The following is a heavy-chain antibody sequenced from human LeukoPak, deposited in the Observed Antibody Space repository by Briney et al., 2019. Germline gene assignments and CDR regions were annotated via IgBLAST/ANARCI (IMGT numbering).Heavy chain of an antibody. CDR2: ISSDGSKK. CDR3: VRDAGGY. J-gene: IGHJ4*02. V-gene: IGHV3-30-3*01. CDR1: GFTLRTYV. D-gene: IGHD1-14*01. Sequence: GRSLRLSCVASGFTLRTYVMHWVRQAPGKGLEWVAVISSDGSKKFYSDSVKGQFTIPRDNSKNTLYLQMNSLRTEDTGVYFCVRDAGGYWGQGTLVTVSS.